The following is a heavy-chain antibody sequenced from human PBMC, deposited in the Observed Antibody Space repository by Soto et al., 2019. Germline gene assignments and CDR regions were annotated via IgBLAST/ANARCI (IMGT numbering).Heavy chain of an antibody. Sequence: GSXRRSCGSSRLTLRSYAMSWVRRAPGKGLEWVANRKQDGSEKYYVDSVKGRFTIYRDNAKNSLYLQMKSLRAEDTAVYSCARAAPYYYGSGSYYFDYWGQGTLVTVSS. J-gene: IGHJ4*02. CDR3: ARAAPYYYGSGSYYFDY. V-gene: IGHV3-7*01. CDR2: RKQDGSEK. CDR1: RLTLRSYA. D-gene: IGHD3-10*01.